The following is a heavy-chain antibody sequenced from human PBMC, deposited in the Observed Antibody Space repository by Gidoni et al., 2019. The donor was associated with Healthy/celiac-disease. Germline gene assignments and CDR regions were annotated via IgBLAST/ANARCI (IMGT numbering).Heavy chain of an antibody. CDR2: ISYDGSNK. Sequence: QVQLVESGGGVVQPGRSLRLSCAASGFTFSSYGMHWVRQAPGKGLEWVAVISYDGSNKYYADSVKGRFTISRDNSKNTLYLQMNSLRAEDTAVYYCAKDTYYYDSSGYYDGGMDVWGQGTTVTVSS. CDR3: AKDTYYYDSSGYYDGGMDV. D-gene: IGHD3-22*01. J-gene: IGHJ6*02. V-gene: IGHV3-30*18. CDR1: GFTFSSYG.